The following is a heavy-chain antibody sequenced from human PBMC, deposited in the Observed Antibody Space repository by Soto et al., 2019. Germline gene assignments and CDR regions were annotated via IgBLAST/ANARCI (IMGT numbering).Heavy chain of an antibody. V-gene: IGHV1-2*04. CDR1: GYTFTGYY. CDR2: INPNSGGT. Sequence: GASVKVSCKASGYTFTGYYMHWVRQAPGQGLEWMGWINPNSGGTNYAQKFQGWVTMTRDTSISTAYMELSRLRSDDTAVYYCARDNQWGNSSGPADYCGQGTLVTVSS. CDR3: ARDNQWGNSSGPADY. D-gene: IGHD6-19*01. J-gene: IGHJ4*02.